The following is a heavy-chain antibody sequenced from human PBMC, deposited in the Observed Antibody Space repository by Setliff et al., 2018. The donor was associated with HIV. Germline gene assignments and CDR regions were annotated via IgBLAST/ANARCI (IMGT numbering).Heavy chain of an antibody. Sequence: SETLSLTCRFSGDSIVSDDSTSSHHCSWIRQPPGRGLEWIGTTPYSGSTNYNPSLRSRVTISLDTSMNQFSLKLTSVTAADTAVYYCAREVDVVTTSDAFDIWGQGTMVTVSS. D-gene: IGHD2-21*02. J-gene: IGHJ3*02. CDR3: AREVDVVTTSDAFDI. V-gene: IGHV4-39*07. CDR1: GDSIVSDDSTSSHH. CDR2: TPYSGST.